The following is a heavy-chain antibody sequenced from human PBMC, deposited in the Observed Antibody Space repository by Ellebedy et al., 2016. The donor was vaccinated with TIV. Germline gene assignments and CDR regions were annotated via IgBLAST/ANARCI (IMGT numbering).Heavy chain of an antibody. V-gene: IGHV3-21*06. D-gene: IGHD3-9*01. CDR3: SSDLTGIRDY. CDR1: GFTFSIYT. CDR2: ISSTTPYI. J-gene: IGHJ4*02. Sequence: GGSLRLXCAASGFTFSIYTVHWVRQAPGKGLEWVSSISSTTPYIYYADSVKGRFTISRDNAKNTLFLEMNSLRAEDTAVYYCSSDLTGIRDYWGQGILVTVSS.